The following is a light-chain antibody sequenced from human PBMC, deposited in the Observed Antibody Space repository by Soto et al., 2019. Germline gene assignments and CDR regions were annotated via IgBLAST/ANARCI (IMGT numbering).Light chain of an antibody. J-gene: IGKJ1*01. CDR2: DAS. V-gene: IGKV1-33*01. Sequence: DIQMTQSPSSLSASVGNRVTITCQASQDIATYLNWYQQKPGKAPNLLIYDASNLETGVPSRFSGGGSGTHFTFTISNLQPEDSASYYCQQYDNRPPTWTFGQGTKVEIE. CDR3: QQYDNRPPTWT. CDR1: QDIATY.